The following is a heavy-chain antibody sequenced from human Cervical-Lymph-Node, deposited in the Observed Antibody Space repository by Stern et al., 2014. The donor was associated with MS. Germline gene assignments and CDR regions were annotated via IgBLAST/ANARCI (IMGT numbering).Heavy chain of an antibody. CDR3: AREGKGRNGYNNPFDY. Sequence: VQLVESGAEVRKPGSSVKVSCKASGDTFGTYTFSWVRQAPGQGLEWMGGIIPIFGTANYAQKFQGTVTITADESTNTGYMELSSLRSEDTAVYYGAREGKGRNGYNNPFDYWGQGTLVTVSS. CDR2: IIPIFGTA. V-gene: IGHV1-69*01. D-gene: IGHD5-24*01. J-gene: IGHJ4*02. CDR1: GDTFGTYT.